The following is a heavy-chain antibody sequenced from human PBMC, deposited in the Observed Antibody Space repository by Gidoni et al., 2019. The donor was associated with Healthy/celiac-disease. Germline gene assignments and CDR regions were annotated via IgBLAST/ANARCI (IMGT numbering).Heavy chain of an antibody. Sequence: EVQLLESGGGLVQPGGSLRLSCAASGFTFSSYAMSWVRQAPGKGLEWVSAISGSGGSTYYADSVKGRFTISRDNSKNTLYLQMNSLRAEDTAVYYCAKAGVGVAAEYDAFDIWGQGTMVTVSS. V-gene: IGHV3-23*01. CDR3: AKAGVGVAAEYDAFDI. CDR2: ISGSGGST. J-gene: IGHJ3*02. D-gene: IGHD6-13*01. CDR1: GFTFSSYA.